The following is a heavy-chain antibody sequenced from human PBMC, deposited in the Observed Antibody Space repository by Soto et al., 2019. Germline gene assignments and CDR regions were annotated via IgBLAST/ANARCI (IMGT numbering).Heavy chain of an antibody. J-gene: IGHJ6*02. V-gene: IGHV1-18*01. CDR2: ISAYNGNT. CDR1: GYTFTSYG. D-gene: IGHD3-16*01. Sequence: ASVKVSCTASGYTFTSYGISWVRQATGQGLEWMGWISAYNGNTNYAQKLQGRVTMTTDTSTSTAYMELSRLRSDDTAVYYCARGGGSTVVTPHKYYYYGMDVWGQGTTVTVSS. CDR3: ARGGGSTVVTPHKYYYYGMDV.